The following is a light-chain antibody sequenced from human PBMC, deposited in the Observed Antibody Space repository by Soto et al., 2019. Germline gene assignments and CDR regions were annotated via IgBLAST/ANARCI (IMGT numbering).Light chain of an antibody. V-gene: IGLV2-8*01. CDR1: SSDVGYYNY. Sequence: QSVLTQPPSASGSPGQSVTISCTGTSSDVGYYNYISWYQQHPGKAPKLIIYEVSKRPSGVPDRFSGSKSGNPASLTVSGLQADDEADYYCSSYADSNSYVFGTGTKLTVL. CDR2: EVS. J-gene: IGLJ1*01. CDR3: SSYADSNSYV.